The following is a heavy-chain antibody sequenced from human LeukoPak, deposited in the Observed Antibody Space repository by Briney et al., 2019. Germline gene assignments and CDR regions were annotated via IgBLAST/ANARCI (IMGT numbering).Heavy chain of an antibody. J-gene: IGHJ4*02. V-gene: IGHV4-39*07. CDR3: ASRYCSGDSCYSEFDY. D-gene: IGHD2-15*01. CDR2: IYYSGST. CDR1: GGSISSSRDY. Sequence: SETLSLTCIVSGGSISSSRDYWAWIHQPPGKGLEWIANIYYSGSTYYNPSLKSRVTISVDTSKNQFSLKLSSVTAADTAVYYCASRYCSGDSCYSEFDYWGQGTLVTVSS.